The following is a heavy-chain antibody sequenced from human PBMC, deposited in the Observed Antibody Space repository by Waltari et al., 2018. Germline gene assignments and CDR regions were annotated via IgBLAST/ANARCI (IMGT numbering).Heavy chain of an antibody. CDR2: IYWNDDK. V-gene: IGHV2-5*01. CDR1: GFSLSTSGVG. CDR3: AHKSFPYDAFDI. Sequence: QITLKESGPTLVKPTQTLTLTCPFSGFSLSTSGVGVGWIRQPPGKAMEWLALIYWNDDKRYSPSLKSRLTITKDTSKNQVVLTMTNMDPVDTATYYCAHKSFPYDAFDIWGQGTMVTVSS. D-gene: IGHD3-10*01. J-gene: IGHJ3*02.